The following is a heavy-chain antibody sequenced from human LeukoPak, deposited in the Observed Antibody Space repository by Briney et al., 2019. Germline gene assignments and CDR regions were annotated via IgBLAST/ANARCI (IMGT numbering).Heavy chain of an antibody. D-gene: IGHD4-17*01. Sequence: SGGSLRLSCAASGFTFSSYAMSWVRQAPGKGLEWVSAISGSGGSTYYADSVKGRFTISRDNSKNTLYLQMNSLRAEDTAVYYCAKDSSDYGSGNGFGWGQGTLVTVSS. J-gene: IGHJ4*02. CDR1: GFTFSSYA. CDR3: AKDSSDYGSGNGFG. CDR2: ISGSGGST. V-gene: IGHV3-23*01.